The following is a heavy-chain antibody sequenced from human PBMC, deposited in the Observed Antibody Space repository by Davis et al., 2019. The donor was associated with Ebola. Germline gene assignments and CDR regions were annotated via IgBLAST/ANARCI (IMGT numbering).Heavy chain of an antibody. J-gene: IGHJ2*01. Sequence: GESLKISCEAPGITFSDYFMSWIRQAPGKELEWIAYMSGTGASIYYADSVEGRFTISRDNARNSLDLQMNSLRVEDTAVYYCAGVGAANSWNWYFDLWGRGTLVTVSS. D-gene: IGHD6-13*01. V-gene: IGHV3-11*04. CDR1: GITFSDYF. CDR3: AGVGAANSWNWYFDL. CDR2: MSGTGASI.